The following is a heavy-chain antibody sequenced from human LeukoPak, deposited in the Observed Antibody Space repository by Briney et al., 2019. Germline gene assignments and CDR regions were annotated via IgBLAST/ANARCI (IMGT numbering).Heavy chain of an antibody. CDR3: AKLSGRIWFDP. Sequence: GGSLRLSCTASGFTFSNYAMHWVRQAPGKGLQWVAVRSYDGSKKYYADYVKGRFTISRDNSKNTLYLQMNSLRAEDTAVYYCAKLSGRIWFDPWGQGTLVTVSS. CDR2: RSYDGSKK. J-gene: IGHJ5*02. D-gene: IGHD1-26*01. V-gene: IGHV3-30*04. CDR1: GFTFSNYA.